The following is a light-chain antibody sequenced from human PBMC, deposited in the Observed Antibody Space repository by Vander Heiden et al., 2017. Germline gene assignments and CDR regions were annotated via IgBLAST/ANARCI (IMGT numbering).Light chain of an antibody. CDR2: DAS. V-gene: IGKV1-33*01. Sequence: IQITQSQSSLSASVGDRVTITRQASEDISHYLNWYQQRPGKTPKLVIYDASNLETGGPSRFSGSETGTDFAFAITSLQPEDVATYFCQQDDNLPHTFGGGTKVEI. CDR3: QQDDNLPHT. CDR1: EDISHY. J-gene: IGKJ4*01.